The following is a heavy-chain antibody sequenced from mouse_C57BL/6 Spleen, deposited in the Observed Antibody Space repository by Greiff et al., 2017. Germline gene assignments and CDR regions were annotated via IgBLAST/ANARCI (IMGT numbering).Heavy chain of an antibody. D-gene: IGHD2-5*01. Sequence: VQLQQSGAELVRPGASVTLSCKASGYTFTDYEMHWVKQTPVHGLEWIGAIDPETGGTASNQKFKGKAILTADKSSSTAYMELRSLTSEDSAVYYCTRRAYYSNYEGYFDVWGTGTTVTVSS. CDR3: TRRAYYSNYEGYFDV. CDR2: IDPETGGT. CDR1: GYTFTDYE. J-gene: IGHJ1*03. V-gene: IGHV1-15*01.